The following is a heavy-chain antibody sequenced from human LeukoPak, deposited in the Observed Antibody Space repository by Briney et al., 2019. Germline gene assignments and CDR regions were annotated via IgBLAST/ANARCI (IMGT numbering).Heavy chain of an antibody. D-gene: IGHD6-6*01. V-gene: IGHV3-21*01. CDR1: GFTFSNYY. J-gene: IGHJ4*02. CDR3: ARVGYSSSSGY. Sequence: GGSLRLSCAASGFTFSNYYMSWIRQAPGKGLEWVSSISSSSSYIYYADSVKGRFTISRDNAKNSLYLQMNSLRAEDTAVYYCARVGYSSSSGYWGQGTLVTVSS. CDR2: ISSSSSYI.